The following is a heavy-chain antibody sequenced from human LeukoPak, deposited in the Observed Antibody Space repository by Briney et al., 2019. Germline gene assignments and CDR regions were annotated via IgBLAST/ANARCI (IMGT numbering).Heavy chain of an antibody. Sequence: PSETLSLTCAVSGYSITSGFSWGWIRQPPGKGLEWIGTISHSGTTDYTSTLESRLTISMDTSKNLFSLRLTSVTAADTAVYYCAREGAVPGIDPWGQGTLVTVSS. J-gene: IGHJ5*02. CDR3: AREGAVPGIDP. CDR2: ISHSGTT. D-gene: IGHD3-16*01. V-gene: IGHV4-38-2*02. CDR1: GYSITSGFS.